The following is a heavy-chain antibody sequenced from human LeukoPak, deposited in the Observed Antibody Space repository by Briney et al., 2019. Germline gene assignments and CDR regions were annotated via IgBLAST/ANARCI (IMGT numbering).Heavy chain of an antibody. D-gene: IGHD6-19*01. CDR3: ARDLAEQWLVTGGYYFDY. CDR1: GYTFTGYY. J-gene: IGHJ4*02. V-gene: IGHV1-2*02. CDR2: INPNSGGT. Sequence: ASVKGSCKASGYTFTGYYMHCVRQAPGQGLEWMGWINPNSGGTNYAQKFQGRVTMTRDTSISTAYMELSRLRSDDTAVYYCARDLAEQWLVTGGYYFDYWGQGTLVTVSS.